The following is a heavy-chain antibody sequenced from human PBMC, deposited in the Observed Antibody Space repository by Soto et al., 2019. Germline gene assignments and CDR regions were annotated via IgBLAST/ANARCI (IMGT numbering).Heavy chain of an antibody. Sequence: SETLSLTCAVSGGSISSSNWWSWVRQPPGKGLEWIGEIYHSGSTNYNPSLKSRVTISVDKSKNQFSLKLSSVTAADTAVYYCARDDSYYDSSGYKNPAAFDIWGQGTMVTVSS. D-gene: IGHD3-22*01. CDR1: GGSISSSNW. CDR3: ARDDSYYDSSGYKNPAAFDI. CDR2: IYHSGST. J-gene: IGHJ3*02. V-gene: IGHV4-4*02.